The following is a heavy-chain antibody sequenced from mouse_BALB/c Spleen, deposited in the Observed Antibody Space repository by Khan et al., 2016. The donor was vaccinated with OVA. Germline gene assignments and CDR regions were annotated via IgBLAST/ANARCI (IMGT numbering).Heavy chain of an antibody. CDR1: GYTFINYW. J-gene: IGHJ2*01. Sequence: QVQLQQSGAELAKPGASVKMSCKASGYTFINYWILWVKQRPGQGLEWIGYINPSTGYTEYNQNFKDKAKLTADKYSSTAYMQLSSLTSEDSAVYYCARRGLRWDFDYWGQGTTLTVSS. CDR3: ARRGLRWDFDY. V-gene: IGHV1-7*01. CDR2: INPSTGYT. D-gene: IGHD1-1*01.